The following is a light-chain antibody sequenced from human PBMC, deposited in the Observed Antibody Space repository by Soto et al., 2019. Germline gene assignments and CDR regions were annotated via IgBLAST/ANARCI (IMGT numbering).Light chain of an antibody. V-gene: IGKV3-20*01. CDR3: QKYGRSLTLFT. J-gene: IGKJ3*01. Sequence: EVVVTQSPATLSLSPGDRATLSCRASLSVSSNYFAWYHQKPGQAPRLLSYGASSRATGIPVRFSGSGSGTDFTLTISRLEHEDFAVDYCQKYGRSLTLFTFGPGTKVDV. CDR1: LSVSSNY. CDR2: GAS.